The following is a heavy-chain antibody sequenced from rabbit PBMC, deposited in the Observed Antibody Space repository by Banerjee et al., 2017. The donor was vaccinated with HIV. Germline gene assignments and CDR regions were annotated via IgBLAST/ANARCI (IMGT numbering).Heavy chain of an antibody. CDR3: ARAGADIDYYLTRLDL. J-gene: IGHJ3*01. V-gene: IGHV1S7*01. Sequence: QLKESGGGLVQPGGSLKLSCKASGFDFSGYSMGWVRQAPGKGLEWIGTIYVGDGRTYYASWVNGRFTISSDNAQNTLYLQLNSLTVADTATYFCARAGADIDYYLTRLDLWGPGTLVTVS. CDR1: GFDFSGYS. CDR2: IYVGDGRT. D-gene: IGHD1-1*01.